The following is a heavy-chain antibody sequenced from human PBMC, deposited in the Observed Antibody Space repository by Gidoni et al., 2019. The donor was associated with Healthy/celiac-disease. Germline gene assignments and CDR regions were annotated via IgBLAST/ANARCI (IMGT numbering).Heavy chain of an antibody. D-gene: IGHD3-22*01. CDR1: GYSFTSYW. CDR3: ARHDSSGYLPFDD. J-gene: IGHJ4*02. V-gene: IGHV5-51*01. CDR2: IYPGDSDT. Sequence: EVQLVQSGAEVKKPGESLKISCKGSGYSFTSYWIGWVRQIPGKGLEWMVIIYPGDSDTRYSPSVKGQVTISADKSISTAYLQWSSLKASDTAMYYCARHDSSGYLPFDDWGQGTLVTVSS.